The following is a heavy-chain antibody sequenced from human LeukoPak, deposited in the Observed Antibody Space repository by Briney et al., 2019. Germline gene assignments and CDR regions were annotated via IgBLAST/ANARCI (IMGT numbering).Heavy chain of an antibody. J-gene: IGHJ3*02. V-gene: IGHV3-48*03. CDR2: ISESGNSI. Sequence: GGSLRLSCAASGFTFKSYEMNWVRQAPGEGLEWVSYISESGNSIYYADSVKGRFTISRDNAKNSLYLQMNGLRVEDTAVYYCARDWTKGLDDAFDIWGQGTMVAVSS. D-gene: IGHD3/OR15-3a*01. CDR1: GFTFKSYE. CDR3: ARDWTKGLDDAFDI.